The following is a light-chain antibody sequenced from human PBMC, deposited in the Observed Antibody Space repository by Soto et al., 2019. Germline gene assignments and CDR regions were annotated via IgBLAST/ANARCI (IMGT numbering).Light chain of an antibody. CDR2: AAS. V-gene: IGKV1-39*01. J-gene: IGKJ5*01. CDR3: QRSYSTPIT. CDR1: QSISSY. Sequence: DIQMTQSPSSLSASVGDRVTITCRASQSISSYLNWYQQKPGKAPQLLIYAASSLQSGGPSRFSGSGSGTDFTLTSSRLQPEDFATYYCQRSYSTPITFGQVTRLEL.